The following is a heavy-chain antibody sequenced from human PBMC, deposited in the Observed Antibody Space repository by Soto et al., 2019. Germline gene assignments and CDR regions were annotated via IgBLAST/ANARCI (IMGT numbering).Heavy chain of an antibody. J-gene: IGHJ5*02. D-gene: IGHD1-26*01. CDR3: ARGVGWFDT. CDR1: GYSFRIHD. Sequence: QVQLVQSGTEVKKPGASVKVSCKASGYSFRIHDISWVRQAPGQPLEWMGWLSSYTGDKNYARNLQGRLTLSTDPSTSTAYMELRSLTYDDTAVYYCARGVGWFDTWGQGPLVTVSS. CDR2: LSSYTGDK. V-gene: IGHV1-18*04.